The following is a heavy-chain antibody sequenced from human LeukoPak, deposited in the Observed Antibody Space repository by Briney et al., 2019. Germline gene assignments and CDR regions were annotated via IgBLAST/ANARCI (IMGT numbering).Heavy chain of an antibody. Sequence: PSEAPSLTCAVYGGSFSGYYWSWIRQPPGKGLEWIGEINHSGSTNYNPSLKSRVTISVDTSKNQFSLKLSSVTAADTAVYYCARGRGSGYYFYYWGQGTLVTVSS. V-gene: IGHV4-34*01. D-gene: IGHD3-22*01. J-gene: IGHJ4*02. CDR1: GGSFSGYY. CDR3: ARGRGSGYYFYY. CDR2: INHSGST.